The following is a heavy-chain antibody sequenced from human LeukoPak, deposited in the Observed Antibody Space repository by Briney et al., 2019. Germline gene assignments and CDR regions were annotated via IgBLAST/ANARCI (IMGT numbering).Heavy chain of an antibody. CDR2: IYSGGST. J-gene: IGHJ6*03. D-gene: IGHD3-10*01. CDR1: GFSVGSNY. V-gene: IGHV3-53*01. Sequence: GGSLRLSCAASGFSVGSNYMSWVRQAPGKGLEWVSVIYSGGSTYYADSVKGRFAISRDNSKNSLYLQMNSLRAEDTAVYYCARNRRFGENPYYYYMDVWAKGTTVTVSS. CDR3: ARNRRFGENPYYYYMDV.